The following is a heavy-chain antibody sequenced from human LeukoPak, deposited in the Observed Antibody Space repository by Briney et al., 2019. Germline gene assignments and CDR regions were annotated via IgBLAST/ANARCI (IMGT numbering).Heavy chain of an antibody. Sequence: GESLKISCKGSGYSSTTSWIGWGRQMPGKGLEWMGIIYPDDSDTRYSPSFQGQVTISADKSISTAYLQWSSLKASDTAMYYCARPYNHCSGGSCYSGGLEYWGQGTRVTVSS. CDR2: IYPDDSDT. J-gene: IGHJ4*02. V-gene: IGHV5-51*01. CDR3: ARPYNHCSGGSCYSGGLEY. D-gene: IGHD2-15*01. CDR1: GYSSTTSW.